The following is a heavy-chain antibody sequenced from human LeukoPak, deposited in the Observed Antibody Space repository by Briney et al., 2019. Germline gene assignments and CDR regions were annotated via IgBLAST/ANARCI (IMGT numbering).Heavy chain of an antibody. J-gene: IGHJ2*01. V-gene: IGHV4-34*01. CDR3: ARRRAVAGTWYFDL. CDR2: INHSGST. CDR1: GGSFSAYY. Sequence: PSETLSLTCAVYGGSFSAYYWSWIRQPPGKGLEWIGEINHSGSTNYNPSLKSRVTISVDTSKNQFSLKLCSVTAADTAVYYCARRRAVAGTWYFDLWGRGTLVTVSS. D-gene: IGHD6-19*01.